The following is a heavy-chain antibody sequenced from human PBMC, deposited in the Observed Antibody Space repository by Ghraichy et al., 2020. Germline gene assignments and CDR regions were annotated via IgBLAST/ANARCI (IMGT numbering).Heavy chain of an antibody. Sequence: ASVKVSCKASGYTFTSYGISWVRQAPGQGLEWMGWISAYNGNTNYAQKLQGRVTMTTDTSTSTAYMELRSLRSDDTAVYYCARDYGADSSSWGYYYYGMDVWGQGTTVTVSS. CDR2: ISAYNGNT. CDR1: GYTFTSYG. CDR3: ARDYGADSSSWGYYYYGMDV. V-gene: IGHV1-18*01. D-gene: IGHD6-13*01. J-gene: IGHJ6*02.